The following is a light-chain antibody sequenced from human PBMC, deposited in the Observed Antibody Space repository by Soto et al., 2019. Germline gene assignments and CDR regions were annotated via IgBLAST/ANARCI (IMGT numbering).Light chain of an antibody. J-gene: IGKJ1*01. CDR2: GAS. CDR1: QSVSSN. Sequence: EIVMTQSPAILSVSPGERATISCRASQSVSSNLAWYQQKPGQAPRLVIYGASTRATGIPARFSGSGSGTEFTLTISSLQSEDFAVYYCQQYNNWPRTFGQGTKVEIK. CDR3: QQYNNWPRT. V-gene: IGKV3-15*01.